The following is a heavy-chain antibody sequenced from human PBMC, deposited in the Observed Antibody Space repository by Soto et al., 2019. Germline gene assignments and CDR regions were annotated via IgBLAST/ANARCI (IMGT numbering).Heavy chain of an antibody. CDR1: GGSFSSGNYH. CDR3: ARVVDGYNFPFDY. V-gene: IGHV4-30-4*01. D-gene: IGHD5-12*01. CDR2: IYYSRST. Sequence: SETLSLTCTVSGGSFSSGNYHWSWIRQPPGKGLEWIGFIYYSRSTYYNPSLKSRVSIPQDTPKNQFSLRLSPLTAADAAIYYCARVVDGYNFPFDYWGQGILVTVSS. J-gene: IGHJ4*02.